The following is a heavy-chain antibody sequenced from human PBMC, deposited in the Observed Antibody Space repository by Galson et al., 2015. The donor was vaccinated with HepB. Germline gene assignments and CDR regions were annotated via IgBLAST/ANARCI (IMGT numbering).Heavy chain of an antibody. CDR1: GYTFTGYY. D-gene: IGHD2-2*01. CDR2: INPSSGGT. J-gene: IGHJ6*02. V-gene: IGHV1-2*04. CDR3: ARVVPAATYGMDV. Sequence: SVKVSCKASGYTFTGYYIHWVRQAPGQGLEWMGWINPSSGGTNYAQKFQGWVTMTRDTSISTAYMELSRLRSDDTAVYYCARVVPAATYGMDVWGQGTTVTVSS.